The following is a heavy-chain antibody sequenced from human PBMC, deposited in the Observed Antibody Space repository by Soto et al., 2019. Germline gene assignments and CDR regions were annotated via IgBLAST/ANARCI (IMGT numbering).Heavy chain of an antibody. CDR2: IVHGGRA. CDR1: GGSSSGYY. Sequence: SETLSLTCAVYGGSSSGYYWSWIRQPPGKGLEWIGEIVHGGRASYTPSLNSRVTISVDTSKNQFSLNLNSVTAADTAIYFCVRGEVGARLQSWGQGTLVTVSS. D-gene: IGHD1-26*01. J-gene: IGHJ5*02. CDR3: VRGEVGARLQS. V-gene: IGHV4-34*01.